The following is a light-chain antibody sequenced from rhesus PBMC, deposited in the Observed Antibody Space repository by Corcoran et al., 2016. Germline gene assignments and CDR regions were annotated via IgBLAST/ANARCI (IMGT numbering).Light chain of an antibody. Sequence: EIVLTQSPATLSLSPGERATLSCRASQSVSSNLAWYQQKPGQAPRLLIYDTINRAPGIPDRFSGHGSGTDFTLTISSLEPEDVEIYYCQQYNNWPLTFGGGTKVDLK. V-gene: IGKV3-35*01. CDR3: QQYNNWPLT. J-gene: IGKJ4*01. CDR1: QSVSSN. CDR2: DTI.